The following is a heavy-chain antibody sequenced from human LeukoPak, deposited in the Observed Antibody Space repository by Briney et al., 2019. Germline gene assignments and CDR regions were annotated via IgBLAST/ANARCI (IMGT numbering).Heavy chain of an antibody. V-gene: IGHV3-21*01. Sequence: PGGSLRLSCAASGFTFSSYSMNWVRQAPGKGLEWVSSISSSSSYIYYADSVKGRFTISRDNAKNSLYLQMNSLRAEDTAVYYCARDPDSSSWWSRISHYFDYWGQGTLVTVSS. CDR2: ISSSSSYI. D-gene: IGHD6-13*01. J-gene: IGHJ4*02. CDR1: GFTFSSYS. CDR3: ARDPDSSSWWSRISHYFDY.